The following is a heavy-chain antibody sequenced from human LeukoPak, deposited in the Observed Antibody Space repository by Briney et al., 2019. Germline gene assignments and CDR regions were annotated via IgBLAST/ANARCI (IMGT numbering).Heavy chain of an antibody. CDR3: AKDSVGVAGPDY. V-gene: IGHV3-74*01. CDR1: GFIFSSYS. J-gene: IGHJ4*02. CDR2: INTDGSGT. Sequence: PGGSLRLSCVASGFIFSSYSMHWVRQAPGKGLVWVSRINTDGSGTSYADSVKGRFTISRDNSKNALYLQMNSLRAEDTAVYYCAKDSVGVAGPDYWGQGTLVTVSS. D-gene: IGHD6-19*01.